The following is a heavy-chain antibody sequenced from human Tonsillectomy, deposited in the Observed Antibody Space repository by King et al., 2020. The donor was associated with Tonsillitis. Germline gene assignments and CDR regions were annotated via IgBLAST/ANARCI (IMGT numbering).Heavy chain of an antibody. V-gene: IGHV7-4-1*02. D-gene: IGHD6-13*01. CDR2: IDSNTGNP. J-gene: IGHJ4*02. CDR3: ASSAYSGNWSPSVDY. CDR1: GYTFTSHA. Sequence: VQLVQSGSELKKPGASVKVSCKASGYTFTSHAINWVRQAPGQGPQWMGWIDSNTGNPTYAQDFRGRYVFSLDTSVNTAFLQISSLKAEDTAVYYCASSAYSGNWSPSVDYWGQGTLVTVSS.